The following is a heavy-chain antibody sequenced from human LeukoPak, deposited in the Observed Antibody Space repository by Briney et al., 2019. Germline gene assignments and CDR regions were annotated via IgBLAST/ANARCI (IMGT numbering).Heavy chain of an antibody. CDR3: ARGYCSSTSCQYYFDY. J-gene: IGHJ4*02. D-gene: IGHD2-2*01. Sequence: ASVKVSCKISGYTFSSYAIHWARQAPGHRLEWMGWINAGNANTKYSQKFQGRVTITRDTSASTAYMELSSLRSEDTAVYYCARGYCSSTSCQYYFDYWGQGTLVTVSS. CDR1: GYTFSSYA. CDR2: INAGNANT. V-gene: IGHV1-3*01.